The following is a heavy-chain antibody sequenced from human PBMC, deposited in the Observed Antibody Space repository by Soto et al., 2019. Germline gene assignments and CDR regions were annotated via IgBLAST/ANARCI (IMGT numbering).Heavy chain of an antibody. D-gene: IGHD3-22*01. CDR1: GVSFSSCA. CDR3: AKGHPRINMIISYYFDY. J-gene: IGHJ4*02. CDR2: ISGSGVST. V-gene: IGHV3-23*01. Sequence: GGSLRLSCAASGVSFSSCAMSWVRQAPGKGLEWVSAISGSGVSTYYADSVKGRFTISRDNSKNTLYLQMNSLRAEDTAVYYCAKGHPRINMIISYYFDYWGQGTLVTVSS.